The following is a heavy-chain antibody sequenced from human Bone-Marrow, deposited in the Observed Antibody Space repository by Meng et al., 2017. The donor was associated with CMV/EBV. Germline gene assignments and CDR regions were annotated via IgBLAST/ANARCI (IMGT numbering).Heavy chain of an antibody. Sequence: SETLSLTCTVYGESFNGYYWNWIRQPPGKGLEWIGEINHSGTTNYNPSLKSRVTISVDTSKKQFSLKLTSVTAADTAVYYCASGIGELWYKGWGQGTLVTVSS. CDR2: INHSGTT. CDR3: ASGIGELWYKG. D-gene: IGHD3-10*01. J-gene: IGHJ4*02. CDR1: GESFNGYY. V-gene: IGHV4-34*01.